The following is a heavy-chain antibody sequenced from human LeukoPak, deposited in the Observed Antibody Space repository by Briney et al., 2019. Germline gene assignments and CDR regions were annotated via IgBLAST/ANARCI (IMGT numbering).Heavy chain of an antibody. CDR2: INHSGST. CDR1: GGSFSGYY. CDR3: ARGPISYCGGGCYFSYYFDY. V-gene: IGHV4-34*01. J-gene: IGHJ4*02. Sequence: SETPSLTCAVYGGSFSGYYWSWIRQPPGKGLEWIEEINHSGSTNYNPSLKSRVTISVDTSKNQFSLKLSSVTAADTAVYYCARGPISYCGGGCYFSYYFDYWGQGTLVTVSS. D-gene: IGHD2-21*01.